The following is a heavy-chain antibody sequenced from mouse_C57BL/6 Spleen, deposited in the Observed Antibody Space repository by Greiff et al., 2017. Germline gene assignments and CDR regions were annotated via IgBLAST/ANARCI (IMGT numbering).Heavy chain of an antibody. J-gene: IGHJ1*03. CDR1: GFTFSSYA. V-gene: IGHV5-9-1*02. CDR2: ISSGGDYI. CDR3: TRVPYYYGSSYGYFDV. Sequence: EVKLMESGEGLVKPGGSLKLSCAASGFTFSSYAMSWVRQTPEKRLEWVAYISSGGDYIYYADTVKGRFTISRDNARNTLYLQMSSLKSEDTAMYYCTRVPYYYGSSYGYFDVWGTGTTVTVSS. D-gene: IGHD1-1*01.